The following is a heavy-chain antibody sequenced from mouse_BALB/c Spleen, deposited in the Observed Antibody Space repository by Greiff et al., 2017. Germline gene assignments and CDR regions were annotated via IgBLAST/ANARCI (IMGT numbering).Heavy chain of an antibody. J-gene: IGHJ4*01. D-gene: IGHD1-1*01. CDR2: INPDSSTI. CDR3: ARRTSNYYGSSYYAMDY. CDR1: GFDFSRYW. Sequence: EVKLMESGGGLVQPGGSLKLSCAASGFDFSRYWMSWVRQAPGKGLEWIGEINPDSSTINYTPSLKDKFIISRDNAKNTLYLQMSKVRSEDTALYYCARRTSNYYGSSYYAMDYWGQGTSVTVSS. V-gene: IGHV4-1*02.